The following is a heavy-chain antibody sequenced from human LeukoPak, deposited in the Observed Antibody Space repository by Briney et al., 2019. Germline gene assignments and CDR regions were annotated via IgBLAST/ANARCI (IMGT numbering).Heavy chain of an antibody. CDR2: INPNSGGT. CDR3: ARDQSYGSGSRRMDV. Sequence: ASVKVSCKASGYTFTGYYMHWVRQAPGQELEWMGWINPNSGGTNYAQKFQGRVTMTRDTSISTAYMELSRLRSDDTAVYYCARDQSYGSGSRRMDVWGKGTTVTVSS. J-gene: IGHJ6*04. V-gene: IGHV1-2*02. CDR1: GYTFTGYY. D-gene: IGHD3-10*01.